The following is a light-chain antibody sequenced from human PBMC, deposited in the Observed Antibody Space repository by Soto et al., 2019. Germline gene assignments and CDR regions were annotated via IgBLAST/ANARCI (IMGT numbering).Light chain of an antibody. V-gene: IGKV1-5*01. J-gene: IGKJ1*01. CDR1: QSISDF. Sequence: DIQMTQSPYSLSASAGDRVTITCRASQSISDFLNWYQQKPGKAPKLLMYDVSSLESGVPSRFSGSGSGTEFTLTISSLQPDDFATYYCQQYNSAWTFGQGTKVDIK. CDR2: DVS. CDR3: QQYNSAWT.